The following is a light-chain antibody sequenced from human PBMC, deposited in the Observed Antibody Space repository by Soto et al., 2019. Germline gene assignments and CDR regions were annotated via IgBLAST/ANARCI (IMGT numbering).Light chain of an antibody. V-gene: IGKV2D-29*01. CDR3: MQSIETLRT. CDR1: QSLLHSYGKTY. Sequence: DIVMTQTPLSLTVTPGQPASISCKSSQSLLHSYGKTYLHWLLQKPGQPQQHLIYVVSTRFSGVPDRFRGSGSGTDFPLKISRVEAEDVGIYYCMQSIETLRTFGQGTKVEI. J-gene: IGKJ1*01. CDR2: VVS.